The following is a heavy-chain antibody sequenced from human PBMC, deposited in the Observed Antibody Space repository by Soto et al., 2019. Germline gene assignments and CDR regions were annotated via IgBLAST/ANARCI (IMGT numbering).Heavy chain of an antibody. D-gene: IGHD6-13*01. V-gene: IGHV2-5*02. CDR1: GFSLSTSGVG. Sequence: QITLKESGPTLVKPTQTLTLTCTFSGFSLSTSGVGVGWIRQPPGKALEWLALIYWDDDKRYSPSLMSRLTITKDTSKNQVVLTMTNMDPVDTATYYCAHSRVKYSSSFIDYWGQGTLVTVSS. CDR3: AHSRVKYSSSFIDY. J-gene: IGHJ4*02. CDR2: IYWDDDK.